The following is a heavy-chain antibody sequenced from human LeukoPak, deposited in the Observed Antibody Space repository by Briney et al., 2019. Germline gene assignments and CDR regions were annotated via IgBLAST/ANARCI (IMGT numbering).Heavy chain of an antibody. Sequence: GGSLRLSCAASGFTFSSYAMGWVRQAPGKGLEWVSAISGSGGSTYYADSVKGRFTISRDNSKNTLYLQMNSLRAEDTAVYYCAKDADIVVVVAATDAFDIWGQGTMVTVSS. CDR3: AKDADIVVVVAATDAFDI. V-gene: IGHV3-23*01. D-gene: IGHD2-15*01. CDR2: ISGSGGST. J-gene: IGHJ3*02. CDR1: GFTFSSYA.